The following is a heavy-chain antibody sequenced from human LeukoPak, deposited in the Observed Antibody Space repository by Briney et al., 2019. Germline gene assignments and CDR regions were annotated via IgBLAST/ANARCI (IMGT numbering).Heavy chain of an antibody. Sequence: ASVKVSCKASGYTFTSYYMHWVRQAPGQGLEWMGIINPSGGSTSYAQKFQGRVTMTRDTSTSTVYMELSSLRSEDTAVYYCARESSVLRCFDWLQRSDAFDIWGQGTMVTVSS. CDR3: ARESSVLRCFDWLQRSDAFDI. CDR1: GYTFTSYY. J-gene: IGHJ3*02. CDR2: INPSGGST. D-gene: IGHD3-9*01. V-gene: IGHV1-46*01.